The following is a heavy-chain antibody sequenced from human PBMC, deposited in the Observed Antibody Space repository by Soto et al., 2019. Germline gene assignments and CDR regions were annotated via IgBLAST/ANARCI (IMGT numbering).Heavy chain of an antibody. J-gene: IGHJ5*02. Sequence: PSETLSLTCTVSGGSISSGDYYWSWIRQPPGKGLEWIGYIYYSGNTYYTPSLKSRATISVDTSKNQFSLRLSSVTVTDTAVYYCARQSCTSASCPWGWFDPWGQGTLVTAPQ. CDR2: IYYSGNT. V-gene: IGHV4-30-4*01. CDR3: ARQSCTSASCPWGWFDP. D-gene: IGHD2-2*01. CDR1: GGSISSGDYY.